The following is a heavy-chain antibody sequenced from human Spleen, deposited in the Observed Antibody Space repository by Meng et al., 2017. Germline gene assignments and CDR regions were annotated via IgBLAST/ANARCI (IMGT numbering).Heavy chain of an antibody. CDR1: FGPFSGYY. D-gene: IGHD6-19*01. Sequence: QVQLQRGGPSLLKPSETLSLTCAVYFGPFSGYYWSWIRQPPGKGLEWIGEINHSGSTNYNPSLKSRVTISVDTSKNQFSLKLSSVTAADTAVYYCARKGLGLGFDYWGQGTLVTVSS. CDR3: ARKGLGLGFDY. V-gene: IGHV4-34*02. J-gene: IGHJ4*02. CDR2: INHSGST.